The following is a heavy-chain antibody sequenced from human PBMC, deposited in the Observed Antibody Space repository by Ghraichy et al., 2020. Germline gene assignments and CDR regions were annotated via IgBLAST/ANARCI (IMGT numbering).Heavy chain of an antibody. CDR2: IYHGNTP. CDR3: TRVDPRGGNNPYDH. J-gene: IGHJ4*02. V-gene: IGHV3-66*01. CDR1: GFTVSTTY. D-gene: IGHD5-24*01. Sequence: GGSLRLSCAVSGFTVSTTYMAWVRQPPGKGVEGVGIIYHGNTPHYAASVKGRFTISRDKSKNIVYLQMSRLRVEDTGIYYCTRVDPRGGNNPYDHWGQGTLVSVSS.